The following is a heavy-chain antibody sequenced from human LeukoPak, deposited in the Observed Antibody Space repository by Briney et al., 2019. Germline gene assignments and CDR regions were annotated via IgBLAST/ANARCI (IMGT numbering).Heavy chain of an antibody. D-gene: IGHD2-15*01. CDR3: ATGSFRAAYYYYYYGMDV. CDR1: GYTLTELS. Sequence: ASVKVSCKVSGYTLTELSMHWVRQAPGKGLEWMGGFDPEDGETIYAQKFQGRVTMAEDTSTDTAYMELSSLRSEDTAVYYCATGSFRAAYYYYYYGMDVWGQGTTDTVSS. CDR2: FDPEDGET. J-gene: IGHJ6*02. V-gene: IGHV1-24*01.